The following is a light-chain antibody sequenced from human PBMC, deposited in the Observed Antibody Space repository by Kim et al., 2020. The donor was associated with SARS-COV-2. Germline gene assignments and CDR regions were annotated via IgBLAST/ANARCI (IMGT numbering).Light chain of an antibody. J-gene: IGKJ2*01. V-gene: IGKV3-20*01. CDR1: QTINNNF. CDR2: GAF. CDR3: QQYSSSPT. Sequence: EIVLTQSPGTLSLSPGERATLSCRASQTINNNFLAWYQQELGQAPRRLIYGAFTRATGIPDRFRGGRSGTDFTLTISRLEPEDFVVYVCQQYSSSPTFGQGTKLEI.